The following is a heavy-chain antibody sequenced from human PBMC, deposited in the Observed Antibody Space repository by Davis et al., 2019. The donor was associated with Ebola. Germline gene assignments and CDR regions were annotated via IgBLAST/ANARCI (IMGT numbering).Heavy chain of an antibody. Sequence: GESLKISCAASGFTFSSYSMAWVRQAPGKGLEWVSYISSSSSTIYYADSVKGRFTISRDNAKNSLYLQMNSLRDEDTAVYYCARGTTQNAMIVVAPGDAFDIWGQGTMVTVSS. D-gene: IGHD3-22*01. CDR1: GFTFSSYS. J-gene: IGHJ3*02. CDR2: ISSSSSTI. CDR3: ARGTTQNAMIVVAPGDAFDI. V-gene: IGHV3-48*02.